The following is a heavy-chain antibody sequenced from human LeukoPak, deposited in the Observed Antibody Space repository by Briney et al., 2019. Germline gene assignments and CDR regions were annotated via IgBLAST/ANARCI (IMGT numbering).Heavy chain of an antibody. CDR1: GYTFTNYH. J-gene: IGHJ4*02. CDR2: INPSGGST. D-gene: IGHD4-17*01. Sequence: ASVKVSCKASGYTFTNYHIHRVRQAPGQRLEWMGIINPSGGSTSNAQNFQGRVTMTRDMSTSTVYMELSSLTSEDMAIYYCAKYGLSPYFDYWGQGTLVTVSS. CDR3: AKYGLSPYFDY. V-gene: IGHV1-46*01.